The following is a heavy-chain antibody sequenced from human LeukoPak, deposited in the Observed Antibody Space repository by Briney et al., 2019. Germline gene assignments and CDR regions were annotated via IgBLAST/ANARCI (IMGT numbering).Heavy chain of an antibody. CDR2: IYYSGST. D-gene: IGHD6-6*01. Sequence: SETLSLTCTVSGGSISSSSYYWGWIRQPPGKGPEWIGSIYYSGSTYYNPSLKSRVTISVHTSKNQFSLQLYSVTAADTAVYYCARGRIDYSSSSDSHFDYWGQGTLVTVSS. V-gene: IGHV4-39*07. CDR1: GGSISSSSYY. CDR3: ARGRIDYSSSSDSHFDY. J-gene: IGHJ4*02.